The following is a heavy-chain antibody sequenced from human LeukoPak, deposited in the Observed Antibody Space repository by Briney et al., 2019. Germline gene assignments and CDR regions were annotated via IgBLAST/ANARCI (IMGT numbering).Heavy chain of an antibody. D-gene: IGHD4-11*01. CDR3: ARHDYSNYGGYYYYGMDV. CDR2: IYPGDSDT. Sequence: GESLQISCKGSGYSFTSYWIGWVRQMPGKGLEWMGIIYPGDSDTRYSPSFQGQVTISADKSISTAYLQWSSLKASDTAMYYRARHDYSNYGGYYYYGMDVWGQGTTVTVSS. J-gene: IGHJ6*02. CDR1: GYSFTSYW. V-gene: IGHV5-51*01.